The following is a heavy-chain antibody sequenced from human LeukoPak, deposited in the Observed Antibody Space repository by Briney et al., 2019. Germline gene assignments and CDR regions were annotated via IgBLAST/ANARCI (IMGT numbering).Heavy chain of an antibody. CDR3: ARWTTTFLDY. J-gene: IGHJ4*02. V-gene: IGHV1-46*01. Sequence: ASVKVSCKASGYTFTNYYIHWVRQAPGHGLEWMGISNPSGDSTNYAQKFQGRVTMTRDTSTSAVYMDLSSLRSEDTAVYYCARWTTTFLDYWGQGTLVTVSS. CDR1: GYTFTNYY. D-gene: IGHD1-1*01. CDR2: SNPSGDST.